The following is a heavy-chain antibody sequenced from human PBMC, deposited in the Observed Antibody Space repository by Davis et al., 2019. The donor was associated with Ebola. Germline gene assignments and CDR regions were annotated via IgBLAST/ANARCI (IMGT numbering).Heavy chain of an antibody. V-gene: IGHV3-33*01. D-gene: IGHD1-26*01. CDR1: GFSFSNYG. J-gene: IGHJ4*02. CDR3: GRAGGMLELDHFDN. CDR2: IWYDGNNK. Sequence: PGGSLRLSCAAFGFSFSNYGLHWVRQAPGKGLEWVAVIWYDGNNKYYAESVKGRFTVPRDISKNTVYLQMNSLKVEDTAVYHCGRAGGMLELDHFDNWGQGTLVTVSS.